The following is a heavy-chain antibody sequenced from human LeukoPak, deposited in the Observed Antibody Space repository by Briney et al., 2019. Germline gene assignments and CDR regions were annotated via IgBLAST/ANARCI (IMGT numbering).Heavy chain of an antibody. V-gene: IGHV3-74*01. CDR1: GFTFSSYW. J-gene: IGHJ3*02. CDR3: ARGSSMVRGVTHDAFDI. D-gene: IGHD3-10*01. CDR2: INSDGSST. Sequence: PGGSLRLSCAASGFTFSSYWMHWVRQAPGKGLVWVSRINSDGSSTSYADSVKGRFTISRDNSKNTLYLQMNSLRAEDTAVYYCARGSSMVRGVTHDAFDIWGQGTMVTVSS.